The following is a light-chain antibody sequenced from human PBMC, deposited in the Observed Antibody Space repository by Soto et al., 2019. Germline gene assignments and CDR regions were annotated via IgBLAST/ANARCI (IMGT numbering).Light chain of an antibody. CDR2: KAS. CDR1: QSISSW. J-gene: IGKJ1*01. Sequence: DIPMTQSPSTLSASVGDRVTITCRASQSISSWLAWFQQKPGKAPKLLIHKASSLESGVPSRFSGSGSGTEFTLTISSLQPDDFAAYYCQQYSSYWTFGQGTKVEVK. CDR3: QQYSSYWT. V-gene: IGKV1-5*03.